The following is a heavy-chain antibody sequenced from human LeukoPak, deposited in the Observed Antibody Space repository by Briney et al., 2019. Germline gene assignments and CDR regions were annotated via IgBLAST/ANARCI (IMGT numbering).Heavy chain of an antibody. Sequence: GGSLRLSCAVSGFTFSAYGMHWVRQAPGKWLEWVAVISYDGSYQAYADSVKGRFTVSRDSSKNTLYLQLNSLRPEDTGLYYCARERRRDGYNYKDYWGQGTQVRVSS. D-gene: IGHD5-24*01. CDR3: ARERRRDGYNYKDY. V-gene: IGHV3-30*04. CDR1: GFTFSAYG. J-gene: IGHJ4*02. CDR2: ISYDGSYQ.